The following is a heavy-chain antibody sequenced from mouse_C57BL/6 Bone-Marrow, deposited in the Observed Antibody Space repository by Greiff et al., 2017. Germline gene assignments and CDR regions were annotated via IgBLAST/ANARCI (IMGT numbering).Heavy chain of an antibody. CDR1: GYTFTSYW. D-gene: IGHD1-1*01. CDR2: IYPGSGNT. J-gene: IGHJ4*01. CDR3: AREGNYYGSSHYAMDY. Sequence: QVQLQQPGAELVKPGASVKMSCKASGYTFTSYWITWVKQRPGQGLEWIGDIYPGSGNTNYNEKFKSKATLTVDTSSSTAYMQLSSLTSEDSAVYYWAREGNYYGSSHYAMDYWGQGTSVTVSS. V-gene: IGHV1-55*01.